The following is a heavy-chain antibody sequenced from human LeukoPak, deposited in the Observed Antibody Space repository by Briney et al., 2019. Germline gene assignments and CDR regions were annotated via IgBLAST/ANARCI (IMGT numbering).Heavy chain of an antibody. J-gene: IGHJ5*02. D-gene: IGHD3-10*01. V-gene: IGHV4-59*08. CDR1: GVSISSYY. Sequence: SETLSLTCTVSGVSISSYYWSWIRQPPGKGLEWIGYIYHSGSTNYNPSLKSRVTISVDTSKNQFSLKLSSVTAADTAVYYCARHHYYGSGSYLYWFDPWGQGTLVTVSS. CDR3: ARHHYYGSGSYLYWFDP. CDR2: IYHSGST.